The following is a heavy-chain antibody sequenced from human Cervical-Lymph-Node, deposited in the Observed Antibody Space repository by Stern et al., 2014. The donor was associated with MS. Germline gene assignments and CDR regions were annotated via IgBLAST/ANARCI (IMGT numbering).Heavy chain of an antibody. CDR2: ISYDGSNK. CDR3: ARAKYSGSYFGVDY. V-gene: IGHV3-30*04. J-gene: IGHJ4*02. Sequence: VQLEESGGGVVRPGRSLRLSCAASGFTFSTYAMHWVRQAPGKGLEWVALISYDGSNKYYAVSVKVRFTISRDNSRHTLYLQMNSLRTEDTAVYYCARAKYSGSYFGVDYWGQGTLVTVSS. D-gene: IGHD1-26*01. CDR1: GFTFSTYA.